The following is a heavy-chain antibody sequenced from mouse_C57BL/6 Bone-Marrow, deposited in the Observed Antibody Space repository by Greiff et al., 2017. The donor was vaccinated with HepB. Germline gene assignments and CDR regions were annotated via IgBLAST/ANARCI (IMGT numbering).Heavy chain of an antibody. CDR2: INPNNGGT. CDR1: GYTFTDYY. D-gene: IGHD1-1*01. CDR3: ASRGPYGGSSFDY. J-gene: IGHJ2*01. Sequence: EVQLQQSGPELVKPGASVKISCKASGYTFTDYYMNWVKQSHGKSLEWIGDINPNNGGTSYNQKFKGKATLTVDKSSSTAYMELRSLTSEDSAVYYCASRGPYGGSSFDYWGQGTTLTVSS. V-gene: IGHV1-26*01.